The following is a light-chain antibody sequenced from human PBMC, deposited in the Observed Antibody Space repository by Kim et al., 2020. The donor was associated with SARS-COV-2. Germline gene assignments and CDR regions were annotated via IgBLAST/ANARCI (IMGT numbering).Light chain of an antibody. V-gene: IGLV3-21*04. CDR1: NIGSKS. CDR3: QVWDSSSDHRV. J-gene: IGLJ3*02. Sequence: SYKLTQPPSVSVAPGKTARITCGGNNIGSKSVHWYQQKPGQAPVLVIYYDSDRPSGLPERFSGSNSGNTATLTISRVDAGDEADYYCQVWDSSSDHRVFGGVTQLNVL. CDR2: YDS.